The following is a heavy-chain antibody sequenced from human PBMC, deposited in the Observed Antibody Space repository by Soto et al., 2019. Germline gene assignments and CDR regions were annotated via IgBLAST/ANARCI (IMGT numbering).Heavy chain of an antibody. CDR1: GFTFSSYG. J-gene: IGHJ4*02. CDR3: ASSGSYLLGPFDY. CDR2: IWYDGSNK. Sequence: QVQLVESGGGVVQPGRSLRLSCAASGFTFSSYGMHWVRQAPGKGLEWVAVIWYDGSNKYYADSVKGRFTISRDNSKNTLYLQMNSLRAEDTAVYYCASSGSYLLGPFDYWGQGTLVTVSS. V-gene: IGHV3-33*01. D-gene: IGHD1-26*01.